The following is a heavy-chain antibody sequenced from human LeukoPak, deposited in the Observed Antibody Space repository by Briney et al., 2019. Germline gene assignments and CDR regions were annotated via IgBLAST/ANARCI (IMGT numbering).Heavy chain of an antibody. J-gene: IGHJ4*02. CDR2: ISSSSSTI. D-gene: IGHD4-11*01. CDR3: ARLTTLQAGY. CDR1: GFTFTSSN. V-gene: IGHV3-48*02. Sequence: GGSLRLSCAASGFTFTSSNMNWVRQAPGKGLEWVSYISSSSSTIYYADSVKGRFAISRDNAKNSLYLQMSSLRDEDTAVYYCARLTTLQAGYWGQGTLVTVSS.